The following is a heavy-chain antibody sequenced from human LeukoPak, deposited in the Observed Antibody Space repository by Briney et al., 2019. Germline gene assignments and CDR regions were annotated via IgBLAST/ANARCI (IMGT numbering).Heavy chain of an antibody. D-gene: IGHD4-17*01. CDR2: ISTYNGNT. J-gene: IGHJ4*02. CDR3: ARTSRTTVTAGNFDY. V-gene: IGHV1-18*01. CDR1: GYTFTTYG. Sequence: ASVKVSCKASGYTFTTYGFSWVRQAPGHGLEWMGWISTYNGNTNYARKFQGRVTMTTDTSTSTAYVELRSLRSDDTAVYYCARTSRTTVTAGNFDYWGQGTLVTVSS.